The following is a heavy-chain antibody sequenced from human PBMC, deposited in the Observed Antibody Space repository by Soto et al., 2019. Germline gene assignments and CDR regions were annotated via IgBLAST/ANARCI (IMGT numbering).Heavy chain of an antibody. CDR3: ARGGSSGWFHDY. V-gene: IGHV4-59*01. CDR1: GGSISSYY. J-gene: IGHJ4*02. CDR2: IYYSGST. Sequence: ASETLSLTCTVSGGSISSYYGSWIRQPPGKGLEWIGYIYYSGSTNYNPSLKSRVTISVDTSKNQFSLKLSSVTAADTAVYYCARGGSSGWFHDYWGQGTLVTVSS. D-gene: IGHD6-19*01.